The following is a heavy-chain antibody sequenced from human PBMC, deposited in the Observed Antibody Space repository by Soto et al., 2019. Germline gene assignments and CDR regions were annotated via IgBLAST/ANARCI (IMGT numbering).Heavy chain of an antibody. CDR1: GGSFSGYY. CDR3: ARGRRRITIFGVVSGPEYYFDY. CDR2: INHRGST. J-gene: IGHJ4*02. D-gene: IGHD3-3*01. Sequence: PSETLSLTCAVYGGSFSGYYWSWIRQPPGKGLEWIGEINHRGSTNYNPSLKSRVTISVDTSKNQFSLKLSSVTAADTAVYYCARGRRRITIFGVVSGPEYYFDYWGQGTLVTVSS. V-gene: IGHV4-34*01.